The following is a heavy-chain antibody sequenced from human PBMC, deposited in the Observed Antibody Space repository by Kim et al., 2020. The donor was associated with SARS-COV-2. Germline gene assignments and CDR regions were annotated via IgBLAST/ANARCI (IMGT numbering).Heavy chain of an antibody. CDR3: ARDSVTGTSSTNHHFDY. D-gene: IGHD1-7*01. J-gene: IGHJ4*02. Sequence: GGSLRLSCAASGFIFSSYEMNWVRQTPGTGLEWISYISDSGDSIYYADSVKGRFTISRDNAKNSLYLQMSSLRVDDTAVYFCARDSVTGTSSTNHHFDYWGQGSLVTVSS. V-gene: IGHV3-48*03. CDR2: ISDSGDSI. CDR1: GFIFSSYE.